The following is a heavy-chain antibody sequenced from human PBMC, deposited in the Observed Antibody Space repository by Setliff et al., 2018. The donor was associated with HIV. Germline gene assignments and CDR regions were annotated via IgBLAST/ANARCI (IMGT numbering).Heavy chain of an antibody. J-gene: IGHJ3*01. D-gene: IGHD1-26*01. CDR2: IYYSGST. Sequence: PSETLSLTCAVSGYSISSGFYWGWIRQPPGKGLEWIGYIYYSGSTNYNPSLKSRVTISVDTSKNQFSLKLSSVTAADTAVYYCARTIVGGTTHAFDLWGQGTMVTVSS. CDR3: ARTIVGGTTHAFDL. V-gene: IGHV4-38-2*01. CDR1: GYSISSGFY.